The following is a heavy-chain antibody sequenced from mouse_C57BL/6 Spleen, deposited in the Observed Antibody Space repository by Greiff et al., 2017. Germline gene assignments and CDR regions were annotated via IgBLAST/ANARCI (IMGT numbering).Heavy chain of an antibody. Sequence: VQLQQSGPELVKPGDSVKISCKASGYSFTGYFMNWVMQSHGKSLEWIGRINPYNGDTFYNQKFKGKATLTVDKSSSTAHMELRSLTSEDSAVYYCARLGTVVARGDYFDYWGQGTTLTVSS. V-gene: IGHV1-20*01. CDR2: INPYNGDT. CDR1: GYSFTGYF. CDR3: ARLGTVVARGDYFDY. D-gene: IGHD1-1*01. J-gene: IGHJ2*01.